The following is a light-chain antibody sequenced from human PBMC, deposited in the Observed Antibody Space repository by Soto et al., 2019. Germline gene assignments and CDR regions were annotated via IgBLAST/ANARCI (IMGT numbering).Light chain of an antibody. CDR2: GAS. V-gene: IGKV3-20*01. J-gene: IGKJ3*01. CDR3: QQYGSSLFT. Sequence: EIVLTQSPGTLSLSPGERATLSCRASQSVRSSYLAWYQHRPGQAPRLLIYGASSRAAGVPDRFSGSGSGTDFTLTISRLEPEDFAFYYCQQYGSSLFTFGPGTKVDIK. CDR1: QSVRSSY.